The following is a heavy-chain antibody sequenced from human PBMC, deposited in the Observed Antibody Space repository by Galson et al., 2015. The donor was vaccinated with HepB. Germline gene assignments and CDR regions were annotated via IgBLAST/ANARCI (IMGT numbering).Heavy chain of an antibody. CDR1: GFTFSHYA. CDR3: ARDSSYNYGYFNYYYYMDV. Sequence: SLRLSCAASGFTFSHYAMHWVRQAPGKGLEWVTVISYDGTDDSYADSVKGRFTVYRDNSKNTLYLQMNSLRGEDTAVYYCARDSSYNYGYFNYYYYMDVWGKGTTVTVSS. J-gene: IGHJ6*03. CDR2: ISYDGTDD. D-gene: IGHD3-22*01. V-gene: IGHV3-30-3*01.